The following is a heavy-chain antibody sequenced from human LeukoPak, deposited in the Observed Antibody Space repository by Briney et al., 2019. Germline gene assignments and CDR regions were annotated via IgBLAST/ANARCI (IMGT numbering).Heavy chain of an antibody. V-gene: IGHV1-2*02. CDR3: ARAVAGTDY. D-gene: IGHD6-19*01. Sequence: ASVKVSCKASGYTFTGYYMHWVRQAPGQGLEWMGWINPNSGGTNYAQKFQGRVTMTRNTSISTAYMELSSLRSEDTAVYYCARAVAGTDYWGQGTLVTVSS. CDR1: GYTFTGYY. J-gene: IGHJ4*02. CDR2: INPNSGGT.